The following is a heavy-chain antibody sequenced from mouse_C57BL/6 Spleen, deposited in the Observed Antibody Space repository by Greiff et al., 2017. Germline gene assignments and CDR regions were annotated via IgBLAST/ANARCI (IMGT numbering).Heavy chain of an antibody. Sequence: EVQGVESGGGLVKPGGSLKLSCAASGFTFSDYGMHWVRQAPEKGLEWVAYISSGSSTIYYADTVKGRFTISRDNAKNTLFLQMTSLRSEDTAMYYCANYYGSSLAWFAYWGQGTLVTVSA. V-gene: IGHV5-17*01. D-gene: IGHD1-1*01. J-gene: IGHJ3*01. CDR1: GFTFSDYG. CDR3: ANYYGSSLAWFAY. CDR2: ISSGSSTI.